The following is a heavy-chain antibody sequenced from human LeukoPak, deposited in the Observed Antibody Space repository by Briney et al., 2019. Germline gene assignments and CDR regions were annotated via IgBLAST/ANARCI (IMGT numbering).Heavy chain of an antibody. V-gene: IGHV1-2*02. J-gene: IGHJ4*02. CDR3: ARVRVTGSYGLDLGH. Sequence: GASVKVSCKASGYTFTGYFMHWVRQAPGQGFEWMGWIDPNSGGTNYAQNFQGRVTMTSDTSISTAYMELSRLRSDDTAVYYCARVRVTGSYGLDLGHWGQGTLVTVSS. CDR2: IDPNSGGT. D-gene: IGHD1-26*01. CDR1: GYTFTGYF.